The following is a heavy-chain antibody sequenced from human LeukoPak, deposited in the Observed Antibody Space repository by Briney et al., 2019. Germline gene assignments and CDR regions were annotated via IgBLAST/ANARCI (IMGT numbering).Heavy chain of an antibody. CDR3: AREQKSYDYVWGTGFDY. J-gene: IGHJ4*02. CDR1: GYSISSGYY. Sequence: SETLSLTCTVSGYSISSGYYWGWIRQPPGKGLEWIGSIYHSGSTYYNPSLKSRVTISVDTSKNQFPLKLSSVTAADTAVYYCAREQKSYDYVWGTGFDYWGQGTLVTVSS. CDR2: IYHSGST. V-gene: IGHV4-38-2*02. D-gene: IGHD3-16*01.